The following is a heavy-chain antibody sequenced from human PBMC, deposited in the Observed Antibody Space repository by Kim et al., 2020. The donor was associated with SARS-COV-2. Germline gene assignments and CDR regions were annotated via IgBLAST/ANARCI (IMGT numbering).Heavy chain of an antibody. CDR2: IIPILGIA. V-gene: IGHV1-69*04. Sequence: SVKVSCKASGGTFSSYAISWVRQAPGQGLEWMGRIIPILGIANYAQKFQGRVTITADKSTSTAYMELSSLRSEDTAVYYCARGTGTNAEEVYYYYGMDVWGQGTTVTVSS. J-gene: IGHJ6*02. CDR3: ARGTGTNAEEVYYYYGMDV. CDR1: GGTFSSYA. D-gene: IGHD1-7*01.